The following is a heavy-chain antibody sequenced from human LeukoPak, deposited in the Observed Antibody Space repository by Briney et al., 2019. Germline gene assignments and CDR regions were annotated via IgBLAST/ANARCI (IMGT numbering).Heavy chain of an antibody. CDR1: GYTFTSYD. CDR3: ARDLGSGYPNSFDY. J-gene: IGHJ4*02. V-gene: IGHV1-8*01. CDR2: MNPNSGNT. D-gene: IGHD3-22*01. Sequence: ASVKVSCKASGYTFTSYDINWVRQATGQGLEWMGWMNPNSGNTGYAQKFQGRVTMTRNTSISTAYMELRSLRAEDTAVYYCARDLGSGYPNSFDYWGQGTLVTVSS.